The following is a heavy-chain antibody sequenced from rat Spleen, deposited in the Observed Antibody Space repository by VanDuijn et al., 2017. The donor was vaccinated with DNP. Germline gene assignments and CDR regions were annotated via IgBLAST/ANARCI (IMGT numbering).Heavy chain of an antibody. J-gene: IGHJ2*01. D-gene: IGHD1-4*01. CDR2: ISYDGTST. CDR1: GFTFSNFP. CDR3: ATHATPGYFDY. Sequence: EVQLVESGGGVVQPGRSLKLSCPASGFTFSNFPMAWVRQAPKKGLEWVATISYDGTSTYYRDSVKGRFTVSRDDSTSTLYLQMDSLRSEDTATYYCATHATPGYFDYWGQGVMVTVSS. V-gene: IGHV5-7*01.